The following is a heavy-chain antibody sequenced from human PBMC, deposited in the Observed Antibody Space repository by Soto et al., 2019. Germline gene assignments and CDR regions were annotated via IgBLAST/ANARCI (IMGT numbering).Heavy chain of an antibody. V-gene: IGHV3-74*01. D-gene: IGHD6-6*01. CDR2: INSDGSST. CDR3: AREYSSSRYFDY. CDR1: GFTFSSYW. J-gene: IGHJ4*02. Sequence: GGSLRLSCAASGFTFSSYWMHWVRQAPGKGLVWVSRINSDGSSTSYADSVKSRFTISRDNAKNTLYLQMNSLRAEDTAVYYCAREYSSSRYFDYWGQGTLVTVSS.